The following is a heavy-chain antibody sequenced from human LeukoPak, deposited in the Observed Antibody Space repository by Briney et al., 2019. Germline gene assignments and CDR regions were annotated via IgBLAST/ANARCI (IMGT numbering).Heavy chain of an antibody. V-gene: IGHV4-38-2*01. D-gene: IGHD1-26*01. CDR1: GYSISSGYY. Sequence: PSETPSLTCAVSGYSISSGYYWGWIRQPPGKGLEWIGSVHHSGNTYYNPSRKSRVTISVDTSKNQFSLRLSSVTAADTALYYCARAGSGGYDFFDYWGQGTLVTVSS. CDR2: VHHSGNT. J-gene: IGHJ4*02. CDR3: ARAGSGGYDFFDY.